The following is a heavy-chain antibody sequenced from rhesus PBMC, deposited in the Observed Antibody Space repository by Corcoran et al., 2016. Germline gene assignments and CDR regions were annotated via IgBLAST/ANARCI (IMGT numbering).Heavy chain of an antibody. D-gene: IGHD6-25*01. CDR3: ARAVSITAAGTGY. J-gene: IGHJ4*01. CDR1: NYTFTCSY. CDR2: INPSNGNT. Sequence: QVQLVQSGAEVKKPGTSVKLSCKASNYTFTCSYINWVRQAPGQVLEWMGWINPSNGNTVYAQKVQGRVTMTRDTSTTTAYMELNSLRSEDTAVYYCARAVSITAAGTGYWGQGVLVTVSS. V-gene: IGHV1-200*01.